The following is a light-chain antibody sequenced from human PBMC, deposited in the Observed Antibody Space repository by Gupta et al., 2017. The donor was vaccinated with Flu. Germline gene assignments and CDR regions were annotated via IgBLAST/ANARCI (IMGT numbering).Light chain of an antibody. CDR2: AAS. Sequence: EIVLTQSPATLSLSPGEGATLSCRASQSIPYNYLAWYQQHPGQAPRLLIFAASKRATGIPDRFSGSGSGTEFILTISRLEPADYAVYYCQHDDSPPQAFGQGTRVDVK. V-gene: IGKV3-20*01. CDR3: QHDDSPPQA. CDR1: QSIPYNY. J-gene: IGKJ1*01.